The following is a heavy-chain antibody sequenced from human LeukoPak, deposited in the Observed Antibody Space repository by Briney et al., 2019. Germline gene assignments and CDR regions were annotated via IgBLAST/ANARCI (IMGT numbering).Heavy chain of an antibody. CDR1: GFTFSSFG. D-gene: IGHD6-13*01. J-gene: IGHJ4*02. V-gene: IGHV3-21*01. CDR3: ARENWYRFDY. CDR2: ISSSSDYI. Sequence: GGSLRLSCVASGFTFSSFGMNWVRQAPGKGLEWVSSISSSSDYIYYADSVRGRFTNSRDNAKNSLYLQMNSLRDEDTAVYYCARENWYRFDYWGQGTLVTVSS.